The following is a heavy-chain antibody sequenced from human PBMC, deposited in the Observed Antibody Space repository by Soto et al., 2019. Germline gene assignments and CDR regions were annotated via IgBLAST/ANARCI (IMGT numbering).Heavy chain of an antibody. D-gene: IGHD2-2*02. CDR2: ISSYVADT. Sequence: PGGSLRLSCSASGFTFTSYAMHWVRQAPGKGLEFVSAISSYVADTYYAGSVKGRFAISRDNSKNTLYLQMSSLRAEDTALYYCVKEGYMRLDCYGRFDYWGQVAFVTVSS. J-gene: IGHJ4*02. CDR3: VKEGYMRLDCYGRFDY. V-gene: IGHV3-64D*06. CDR1: GFTFTSYA.